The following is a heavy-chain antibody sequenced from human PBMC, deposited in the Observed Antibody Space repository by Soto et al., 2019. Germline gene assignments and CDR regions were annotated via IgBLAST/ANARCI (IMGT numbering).Heavy chain of an antibody. J-gene: IGHJ4*02. CDR3: AIQDCTNDVCLEAAVTVGGALEY. Sequence: EVQLVESGGGLVQPRKALRLSCAASGFTFSKYWIHWVRQAPGKGPVWVSYISSDGTTTDYADSVKGRFTISRDNAKNTLYLQMDSVRVEDTAVYYCAIQDCTNDVCLEAAVTVGGALEYWGQGAQVTVSS. V-gene: IGHV3-74*01. D-gene: IGHD2-8*01. CDR2: ISSDGTTT. CDR1: GFTFSKYW.